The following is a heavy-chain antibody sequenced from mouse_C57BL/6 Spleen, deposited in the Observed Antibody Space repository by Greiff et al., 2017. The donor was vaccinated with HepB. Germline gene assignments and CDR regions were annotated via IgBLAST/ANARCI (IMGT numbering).Heavy chain of an antibody. V-gene: IGHV2-9-1*01. Sequence: VKVVESGPGLVAPSQSLSITCTVSGFSLTSYAISWVRQPPRKGLEWLGVIWTGGGTNYNSALKSRLSISKDNSKSQVFLKMNSLQTDDTARYYCARTDSNYPFYYAMDYWGQGTSVTVSS. CDR1: GFSLTSYA. CDR3: ARTDSNYPFYYAMDY. D-gene: IGHD2-5*01. J-gene: IGHJ4*01. CDR2: IWTGGGT.